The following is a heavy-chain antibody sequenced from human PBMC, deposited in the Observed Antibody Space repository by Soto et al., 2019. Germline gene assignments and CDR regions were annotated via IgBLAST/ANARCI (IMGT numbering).Heavy chain of an antibody. CDR3: AQSIGDFWSGYRAFNY. V-gene: IGHV2-5*01. CDR1: EFSLNTSGVG. D-gene: IGHD3-3*01. CDR2: IYWNDDK. J-gene: IGHJ4*02. Sequence: GPTLVNPTQTLTLTCTFSEFSLNTSGVGVGWILHPPGKALQRLALIYWNDDKRYSPSLKSRLTITKDTSKNQVVLKMTIMDPVDTATYYCAQSIGDFWSGYRAFNYWGQAALVNVSS.